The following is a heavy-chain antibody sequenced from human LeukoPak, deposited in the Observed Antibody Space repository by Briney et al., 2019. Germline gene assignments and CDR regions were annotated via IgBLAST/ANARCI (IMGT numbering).Heavy chain of an antibody. Sequence: GASVKVSCKVSGYTLTELSMHWVRQAPGKGLEWMGGFDPEDGETIYAQKLQGRVTMTTDTSTSTAYMELRSLRSDDTAVYYCARDREMTTVTTRGGSKYFQHWGQGTLVTVSS. CDR1: GYTLTELS. CDR3: ARDREMTTVTTRGGSKYFQH. J-gene: IGHJ1*01. D-gene: IGHD4-17*01. CDR2: FDPEDGET. V-gene: IGHV1-24*01.